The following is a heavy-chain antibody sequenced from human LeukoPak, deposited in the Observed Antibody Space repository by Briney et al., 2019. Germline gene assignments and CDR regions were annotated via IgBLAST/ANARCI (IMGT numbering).Heavy chain of an antibody. D-gene: IGHD4-17*01. CDR1: GGSISSSSYY. J-gene: IGHJ5*02. V-gene: IGHV4-39*01. Sequence: SETLSLTCTVSGGSISSSSYYWGWIRQPPGKWLEWIGSIYYSGSTYYNPSLKSRVTISVDTSKNQFSLKLSSVTAADTAVYYCARGHDYGDYNWFDPWGQGTLVTVSS. CDR2: IYYSGST. CDR3: ARGHDYGDYNWFDP.